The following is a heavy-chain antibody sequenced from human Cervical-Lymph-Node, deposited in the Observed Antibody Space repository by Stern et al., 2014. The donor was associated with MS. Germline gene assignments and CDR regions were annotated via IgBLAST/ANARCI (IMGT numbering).Heavy chain of an antibody. V-gene: IGHV1-24*01. CDR3: ATRRYYYGGNSPDWYFDL. D-gene: IGHD4-23*01. CDR1: GYTLTELS. CDR2: FDPEDGET. Sequence: QVQLVQSGAEVKKPGASVKVSCKVSGYTLTELSMHWVRQAPGKGLEWMGGFDPEDGETIYAQKFQGRVTMTEDTSTDTAYMELSSLRSEDTAVYYCATRRYYYGGNSPDWYFDLWGRGTLVTVSS. J-gene: IGHJ2*01.